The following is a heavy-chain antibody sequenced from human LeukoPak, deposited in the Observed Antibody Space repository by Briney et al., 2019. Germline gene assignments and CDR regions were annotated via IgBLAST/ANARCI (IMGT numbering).Heavy chain of an antibody. CDR1: GGSISGYY. J-gene: IGHJ4*02. CDR3: ASSGGYSYGDY. V-gene: IGHV4-59*12. D-gene: IGHD5-18*01. Sequence: SGTLSLTCTVSGGSISGYYWSWIRQPPGKGLEWIGYIYYTGSTDYNPSLKSRVTISVDRSKNQFSLKLSSVTAADTAVYYCASSGGYSYGDYWGQGTLVTVSS. CDR2: IYYTGST.